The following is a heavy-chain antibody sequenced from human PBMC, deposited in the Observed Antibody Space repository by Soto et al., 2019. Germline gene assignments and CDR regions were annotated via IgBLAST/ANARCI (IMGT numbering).Heavy chain of an antibody. CDR2: INPNGGST. Sequence: ASVKVSCKAPADTFTSYYIHWVRQAPGHGLEWMGIINPNGGSTRFAQTFQGRITMTRDTSTSTVYMELRSLRSEDTAVYYCARDWAVVVAATHFDPWGQGTLVTVSS. CDR3: ARDWAVVVAATHFDP. V-gene: IGHV1-46*01. J-gene: IGHJ5*02. CDR1: ADTFTSYY. D-gene: IGHD2-15*01.